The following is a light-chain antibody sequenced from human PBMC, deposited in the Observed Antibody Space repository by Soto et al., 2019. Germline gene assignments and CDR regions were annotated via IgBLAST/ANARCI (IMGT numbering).Light chain of an antibody. CDR1: QNVNSN. J-gene: IGKJ5*01. CDR2: GAS. CDR3: QQYNNWPPIT. Sequence: EIVMTQSPATLSVSPGERATLSCRASQNVNSNLAWYQQKPGQAPRLLIYGASTRAAGIPARFSGSGSGTEFSNTNTSMQSEEFAVYYCQQYNNWPPITFGQGTRLEIK. V-gene: IGKV3-15*01.